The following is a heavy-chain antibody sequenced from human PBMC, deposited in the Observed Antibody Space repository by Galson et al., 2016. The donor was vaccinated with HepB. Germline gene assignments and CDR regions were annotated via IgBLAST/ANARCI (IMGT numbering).Heavy chain of an antibody. Sequence: SETLSLTCAVFGGSFSGSYWTWIRQPPGKGLEWIGEINHSGNANNNLSLPSRVTISVDPSQNLVSLNLSAVPAADTGVYYCARGGKLGSYYYFDYWGQGILVTVSS. D-gene: IGHD1-26*01. CDR1: GGSFSGSY. CDR3: ARGGKLGSYYYFDY. CDR2: INHSGNA. J-gene: IGHJ4*02. V-gene: IGHV4-34*01.